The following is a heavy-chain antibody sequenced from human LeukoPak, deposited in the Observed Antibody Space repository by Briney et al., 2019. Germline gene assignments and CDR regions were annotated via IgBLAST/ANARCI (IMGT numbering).Heavy chain of an antibody. CDR1: GGSISSSSYY. Sequence: SETLSLTCTVSGGSISSSSYYWGWIRQPPGKGLEWIGSIYYSGSTYYNPSLKSRVTISVDTSKNQFSLKLSSVTAADTAVYYCASHLVDYYSMDVWGQGTTVTVSS. CDR3: ASHLVDYYSMDV. J-gene: IGHJ6*02. V-gene: IGHV4-39*01. CDR2: IYYSGST.